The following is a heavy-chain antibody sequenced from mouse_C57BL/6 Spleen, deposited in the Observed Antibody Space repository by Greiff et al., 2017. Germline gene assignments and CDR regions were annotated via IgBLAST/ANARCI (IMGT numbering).Heavy chain of an antibody. Sequence: QVQLQPPWAELVRPGSSVKLSCKASGYTFTSYWMDWVKQRPGQGLEWIGNIYPSDSETHYNQKFKDKATLTVDKSSSTAYMQLSSLTSEDSAVYYCARSSYYFDYWGQGTTLTVSS. CDR2: IYPSDSET. CDR1: GYTFTSYW. CDR3: ARSSYYFDY. J-gene: IGHJ2*01. V-gene: IGHV1-61*01.